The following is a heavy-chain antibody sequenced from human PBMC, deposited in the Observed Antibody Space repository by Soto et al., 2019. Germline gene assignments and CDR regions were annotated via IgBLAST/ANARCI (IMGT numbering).Heavy chain of an antibody. Sequence: ETLCLTCHVSNASLNFYYWSWIRQPPGKELEWIGNIYYRGTTNYNPSLQGRVTMSIDTSKNQFSLMLTSVTAADKAVYYCTRVATAVPSWGRGVLVTVSS. CDR1: NASLNFYY. V-gene: IGHV4-59*12. D-gene: IGHD5-18*01. CDR2: IYYRGTT. CDR3: TRVATAVPS. J-gene: IGHJ5*02.